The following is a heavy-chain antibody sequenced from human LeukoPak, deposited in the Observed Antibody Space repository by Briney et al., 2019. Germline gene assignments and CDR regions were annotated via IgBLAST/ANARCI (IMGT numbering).Heavy chain of an antibody. V-gene: IGHV3-23*01. J-gene: IGHJ4*02. Sequence: PGGSLRLSCAASGFTFSSYAMSWVRQAPGKGLEWVSAISGSGGSTYYADSVKGRFTISRDNSKNTLYLQMNSLRAENTAVYYCAKDQVVVVALFDYWGQGTLVTVSS. D-gene: IGHD2-15*01. CDR2: ISGSGGST. CDR3: AKDQVVVVALFDY. CDR1: GFTFSSYA.